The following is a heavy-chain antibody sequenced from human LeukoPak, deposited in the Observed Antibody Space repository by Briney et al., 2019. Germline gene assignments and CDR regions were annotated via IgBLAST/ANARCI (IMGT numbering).Heavy chain of an antibody. CDR3: AKRSSGTSGYFDS. CDR1: GFTVSTNF. V-gene: IGHV3-53*01. D-gene: IGHD6-25*01. Sequence: GGSLRLSCAASGFTVSTNFMAWVRQAPGKGLERLSAITYSGEYTDYADSVKGRFTISRDNSKNTLYLQMSSLRADDTAVYFCAKRSSGTSGYFDSWGQGTLVTVSS. J-gene: IGHJ4*02. CDR2: ITYSGEYT.